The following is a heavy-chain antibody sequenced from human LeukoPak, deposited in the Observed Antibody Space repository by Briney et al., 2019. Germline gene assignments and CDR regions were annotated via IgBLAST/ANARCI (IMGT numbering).Heavy chain of an antibody. CDR2: MNPTGGKT. J-gene: IGHJ3*01. D-gene: IGHD3-22*01. CDR1: GYTFTSYTSYD. Sequence: ASVKVSCKASGYTFTSYTSYDINWVRQASRQGLEWMGWMNPTGGKTGYAQMFQGRVTMTWDTSLNTVYMELSGLTSEDTAVYYCARGFYDSSGYSHDAFDVWGQGSMVTVSS. CDR3: ARGFYDSSGYSHDAFDV. V-gene: IGHV1-8*01.